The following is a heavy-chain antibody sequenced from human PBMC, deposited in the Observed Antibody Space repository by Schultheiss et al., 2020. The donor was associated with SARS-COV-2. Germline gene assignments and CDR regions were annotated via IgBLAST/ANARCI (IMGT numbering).Heavy chain of an antibody. CDR1: GFTFSSYS. V-gene: IGHV3-21*01. J-gene: IGHJ6*02. CDR2: ISSSSSYI. CDR3: ARDWTTVYYYYYGMDV. Sequence: GSLRLSCAASGFTFSSYSMNWVRQAPGKGLEWVSSISSSSSYIYYADSVKGRFTISRDNAKNSLYLQMNSLRAEDTAVYYCARDWTTVYYYYYGMDVWGQGTTVTV. D-gene: IGHD4-17*01.